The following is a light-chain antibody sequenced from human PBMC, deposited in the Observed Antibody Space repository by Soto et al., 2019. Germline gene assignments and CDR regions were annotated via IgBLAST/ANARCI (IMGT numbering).Light chain of an antibody. J-gene: IGKJ1*01. CDR2: DAS. CDR3: QQYSVYWT. V-gene: IGKV1-5*02. Sequence: DIQMTQAPSSLSASVGDRVTIICRASQSVSTRLAWYQQKPGKAPKVLIYDASSWAGGVPSRFTGSGSGTEFNLTINSLQPDDFATYYCQQYSVYWTFGQGTKVDTK. CDR1: QSVSTR.